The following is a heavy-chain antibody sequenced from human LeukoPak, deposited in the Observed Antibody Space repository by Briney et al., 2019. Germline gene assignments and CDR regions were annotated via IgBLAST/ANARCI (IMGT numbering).Heavy chain of an antibody. CDR2: SSM. Sequence: GGSLRLSCAAAGFNFARSEMNWVRQAPGKGLEWISSSSMYYADSVKGRFTISRENAKQTLYLQMNSLRREDTAVYYCARAGDKGTANWYFDLWGGGTLVTVSS. CDR1: GFNFARSE. CDR3: ARAGDKGTANWYFDL. J-gene: IGHJ2*01. V-gene: IGHV3-48*03. D-gene: IGHD2-21*01.